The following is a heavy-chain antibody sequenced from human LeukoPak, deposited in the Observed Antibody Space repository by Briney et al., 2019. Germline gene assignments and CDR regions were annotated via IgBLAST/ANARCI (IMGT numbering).Heavy chain of an antibody. J-gene: IGHJ4*02. Sequence: ASVKVSCKVSGYTLTELSMYWVRQAPGKGLEWMGGFDPEDGETIYAQKFQGRVTMTEDTSTDTAYMELSSLRSEDTAVYYCATADSRGYSYGFFFYWGQGTLVTVSS. V-gene: IGHV1-24*01. CDR1: GYTLTELS. CDR2: FDPEDGET. D-gene: IGHD5-18*01. CDR3: ATADSRGYSYGFFFY.